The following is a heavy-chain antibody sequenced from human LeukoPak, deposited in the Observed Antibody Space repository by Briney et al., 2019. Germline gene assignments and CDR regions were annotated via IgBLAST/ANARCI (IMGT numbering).Heavy chain of an antibody. CDR2: ISYDGSKK. CDR3: AKEGLRYVDI. D-gene: IGHD4-17*01. J-gene: IGHJ3*02. CDR1: GFTFSSYG. V-gene: IGHV3-30*18. Sequence: GGSLRLSCAASGFTFSSYGMHWVRQAPGKGLEWVALISYDGSKKYYADSVKGRFTISRDNSKNTLYLQMNSLRAEDTAVYYCAKEGLRYVDIWGQGTMVTVSS.